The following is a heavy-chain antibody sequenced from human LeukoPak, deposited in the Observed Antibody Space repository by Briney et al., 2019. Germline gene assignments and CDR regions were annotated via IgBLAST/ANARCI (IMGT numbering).Heavy chain of an antibody. CDR2: INPSGGST. Sequence: ASVKVSCKASGYTFTSYYMHWVRQAPGEGLEWMGIINPSGGSTTYAQKFQGRVTMTRDMSTSTVYMDLSSLRSEDTAVYYCARQAVEITPFDYWGQGTLVTVSS. V-gene: IGHV1-46*01. D-gene: IGHD4-23*01. CDR3: ARQAVEITPFDY. J-gene: IGHJ4*02. CDR1: GYTFTSYY.